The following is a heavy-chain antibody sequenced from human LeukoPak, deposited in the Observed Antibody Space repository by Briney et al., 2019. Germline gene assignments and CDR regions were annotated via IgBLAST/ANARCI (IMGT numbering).Heavy chain of an antibody. CDR3: ARDRGQHPTPSWSDP. J-gene: IGHJ5*02. V-gene: IGHV1-18*04. CDR1: GYTFTSYG. Sequence: ASVKVSCKASGYTFTSYGISWVRQAPGQGLEWIGWISAYKGNTNYTQKLQGRVTMTTDTSTSTAYLELRSLRSDDPAVYYCARDRGQHPTPSWSDPRGQGTLVTVSS. CDR2: ISAYKGNT.